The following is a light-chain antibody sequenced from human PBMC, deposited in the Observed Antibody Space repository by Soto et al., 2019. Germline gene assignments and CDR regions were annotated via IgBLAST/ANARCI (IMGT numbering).Light chain of an antibody. CDR1: SSDVGSYNF. CDR3: SSYKTSSNYV. J-gene: IGLJ1*01. Sequence: QSVLTQSASVSGSPGQSITISCTGTSSDVGSYNFVSWYQQLPGKAPKLMIYEVSNRPSGVSNRFSGSKSGNTASLTISGLQAEDEADYYCSSYKTSSNYVSGSGTKVTVL. V-gene: IGLV2-14*01. CDR2: EVS.